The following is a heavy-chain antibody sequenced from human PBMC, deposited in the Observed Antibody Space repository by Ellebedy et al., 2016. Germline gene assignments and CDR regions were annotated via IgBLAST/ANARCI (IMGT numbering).Heavy chain of an antibody. CDR1: GFTFTSYG. CDR2: ISYDGSSK. D-gene: IGHD4-23*01. Sequence: GGSLRLSXAASGFTFTSYGMHWVRQAPGKGLEWVAVISYDGSSKYYADSVKGRFTISRDNSKNTLYLQMNSLRAEDTAVYYCAKDPGMGYGGQYGMDVWGQGTTVTVSS. J-gene: IGHJ6*02. CDR3: AKDPGMGYGGQYGMDV. V-gene: IGHV3-30*18.